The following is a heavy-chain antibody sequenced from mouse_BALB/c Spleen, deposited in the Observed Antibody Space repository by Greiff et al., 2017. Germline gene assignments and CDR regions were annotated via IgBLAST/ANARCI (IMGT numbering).Heavy chain of an antibody. D-gene: IGHD1-1*01. CDR3: ARDYGSSYGAWFAY. V-gene: IGHV1-54*01. CDR2: INPGSGGT. J-gene: IGHJ3*01. CDR1: GYAFTNYL. Sequence: VQLKESGAELVRPGTSVKVSCKASGYAFTNYLIEWVKQRPGQGLEWIGVINPGSGGTNYNEKFKGKATLTADKSSSTAYMQLSSLTSDDSAVYFCARDYGSSYGAWFAYWGQGTLVTVSA.